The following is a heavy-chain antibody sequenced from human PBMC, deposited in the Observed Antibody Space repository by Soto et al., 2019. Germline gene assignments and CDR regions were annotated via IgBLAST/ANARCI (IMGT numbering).Heavy chain of an antibody. Sequence: PGGSLRLSCAASGLTLSGYWMSWVRQAPGKGLEWVADINQDGSGEYYVDSVKGRFTMSRDNAKNSLYLFMHSLRAEDTAIYYCARVPSQESRYVWFDPWGQGTLVTVSS. D-gene: IGHD3-16*01. CDR2: INQDGSGE. J-gene: IGHJ5*02. CDR1: GLTLSGYW. V-gene: IGHV3-7*03. CDR3: ARVPSQESRYVWFDP.